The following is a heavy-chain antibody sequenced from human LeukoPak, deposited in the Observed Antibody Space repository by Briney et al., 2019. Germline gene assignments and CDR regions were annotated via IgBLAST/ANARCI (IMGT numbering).Heavy chain of an antibody. CDR3: ANWYYYENGAYWC. Sequence: GGSLRLSCAASGFTFSNYGMSWVRQAQGKGLEWVSAITDSGNTFYADSVKGRFTISRDNSRSTLYLQMNSLRAEDTAVYYCANWYYYENGAYWCWGQGTLVTVSS. V-gene: IGHV3-23*01. J-gene: IGHJ4*02. CDR1: GFTFSNYG. D-gene: IGHD3-22*01. CDR2: ITDSGNT.